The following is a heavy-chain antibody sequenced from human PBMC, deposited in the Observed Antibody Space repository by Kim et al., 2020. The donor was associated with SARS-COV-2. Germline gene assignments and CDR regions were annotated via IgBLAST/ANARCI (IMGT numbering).Heavy chain of an antibody. D-gene: IGHD4-17*01. CDR1: GFTFSSYG. CDR2: ISYDGSNK. CDR3: ARGDYGITTYYFDY. J-gene: IGHJ4*02. V-gene: IGHV3-33*05. Sequence: GGSLRLSCAASGFTFSSYGMHWVRQAPGKGLEWVAVISYDGSNKYYADSVKGRFTISRDNSKNTLYLQMNSLRAEDTAVYYCARGDYGITTYYFDYWGQGTLVTVSS.